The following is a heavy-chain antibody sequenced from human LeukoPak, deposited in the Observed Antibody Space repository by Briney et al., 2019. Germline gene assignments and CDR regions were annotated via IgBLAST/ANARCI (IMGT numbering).Heavy chain of an antibody. CDR2: ISYDGRNK. V-gene: IGHV3-30*18. CDR3: AKDSATVTPGWYYFDY. CDR1: GFTFSSYG. D-gene: IGHD4-17*01. J-gene: IGHJ4*02. Sequence: QPGRSLSLPCAASGFTFSSYGMHWVRQAPGKGLEWVAVISYDGRNKYYADSVKGRFTISRDNSKNTLYLQMNSLRAEDTAVYYCAKDSATVTPGWYYFDYWGQGTLVTVSS.